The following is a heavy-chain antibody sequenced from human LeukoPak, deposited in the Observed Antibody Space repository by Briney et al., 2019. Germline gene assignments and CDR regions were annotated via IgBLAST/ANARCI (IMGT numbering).Heavy chain of an antibody. CDR2: FYYSGST. Sequence: SETLSLTCSVSGGSISSSSYYWGWIRQPPGKGLEWIGSFYYSGSTYYNPSLKSRVTISVDTSKNQFSLKLSSVTAADTAVYYCASSLYYDFWSGYYSSRVIWFDPWGQGTLVTVSS. V-gene: IGHV4-39*07. CDR1: GGSISSSSYY. CDR3: ASSLYYDFWSGYYSSRVIWFDP. J-gene: IGHJ5*02. D-gene: IGHD3-3*01.